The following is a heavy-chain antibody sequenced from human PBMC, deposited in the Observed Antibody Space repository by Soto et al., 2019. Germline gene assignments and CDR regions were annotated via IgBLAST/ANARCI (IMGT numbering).Heavy chain of an antibody. CDR3: ARRGWASIAVAAPYYYYCMDV. V-gene: IGHV5-10-1*01. D-gene: IGHD6-19*01. CDR1: GYSFTSYW. J-gene: IGHJ6*02. Sequence: GESLKISCKGSGYSFTSYWISWVRQMPGKGLEWMGRIDPSDSYTNYSPSFQGHVTISADKSISTAYLQWSSLKASDTAMYYCARRGWASIAVAAPYYYYCMDVWGQGTTVTGSS. CDR2: IDPSDSYT.